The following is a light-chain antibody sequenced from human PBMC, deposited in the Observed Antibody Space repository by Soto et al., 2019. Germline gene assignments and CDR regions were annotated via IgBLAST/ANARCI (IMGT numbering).Light chain of an antibody. J-gene: IGKJ5*01. CDR1: QSVSSNY. Sequence: ESVLTQSPGTLSLSPGERATLSCRASQSVSSNYLAWYQQKPGQAPRPRIYGGSSRATGIPDRFSGSGSGTDFTLTISRLEPEDFAVYYYQQYXSSPITFGQGTRLEIK. CDR3: QQYXSSPIT. CDR2: GGS. V-gene: IGKV3-20*01.